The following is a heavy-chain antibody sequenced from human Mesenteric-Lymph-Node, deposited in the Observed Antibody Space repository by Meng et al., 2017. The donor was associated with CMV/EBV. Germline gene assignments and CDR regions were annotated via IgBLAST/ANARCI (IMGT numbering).Heavy chain of an antibody. D-gene: IGHD1-1*01. CDR2: INPSSGVT. J-gene: IGHJ5*02. Sequence: SGYMFTGYYMHWVRQAPGQGLVWMGWINPSSGVTNYAQKFQGRVTMTRDTSISTAYMELSSLRSDDTAVYYCASLLRVSALQNLFDPWGQGTLVTVSS. CDR1: GYMFTGYY. V-gene: IGHV1-2*02. CDR3: ASLLRVSALQNLFDP.